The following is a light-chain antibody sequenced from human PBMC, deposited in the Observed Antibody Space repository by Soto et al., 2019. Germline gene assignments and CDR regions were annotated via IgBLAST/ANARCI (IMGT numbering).Light chain of an antibody. CDR3: QQGDSAPWT. J-gene: IGKJ1*01. CDR2: AAS. CDR1: QSISNY. V-gene: IGKV1-39*01. Sequence: DIEMTPSPSSLSAAVGDRVTITCRASQSISNYLEWYQQKPGKAPKLLIYAASSLQGGVPSRFSGSGSGTAFTLTISNLQPEDFATYYCQQGDSAPWTFGQGTKVEIK.